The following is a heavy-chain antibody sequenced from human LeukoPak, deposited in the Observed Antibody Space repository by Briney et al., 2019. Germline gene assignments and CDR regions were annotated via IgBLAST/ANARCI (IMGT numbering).Heavy chain of an antibody. V-gene: IGHV3-11*03. Sequence: GGSLRLSCAASGFTFSDYYMSWIRQAPGKGLEWFSYISSSGSYTNYADSVKGRFTISRDNAKNSLYLQMNSPRAEDTAVYFCARGSGYYDRVLDYWGQGTLVTVSS. CDR1: GFTFSDYY. D-gene: IGHD3-22*01. CDR2: ISSSGSYT. J-gene: IGHJ4*02. CDR3: ARGSGYYDRVLDY.